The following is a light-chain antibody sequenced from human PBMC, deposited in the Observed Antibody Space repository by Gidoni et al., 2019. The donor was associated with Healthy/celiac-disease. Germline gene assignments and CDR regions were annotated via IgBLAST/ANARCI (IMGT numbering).Light chain of an antibody. Sequence: EIVLTQSPDTLSLSPGERATLCCRASQSVSSSYVAWYQPIPGQAPRLLRYGASSRATGIPDRFSGSGSGTVFTLTISRLEPEDFAVYYCQQYGSSPGLTFGGXTKVEIK. CDR3: QQYGSSPGLT. J-gene: IGKJ4*01. CDR2: GAS. CDR1: QSVSSSY. V-gene: IGKV3-20*01.